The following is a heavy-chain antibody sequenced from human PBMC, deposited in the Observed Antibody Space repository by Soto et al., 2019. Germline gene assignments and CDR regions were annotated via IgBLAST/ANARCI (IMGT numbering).Heavy chain of an antibody. V-gene: IGHV4-31*03. Sequence: PSETLSLTCTVSGGSISSGGYYWSWIRQHQGKGLEWIGYINYSGSTYYNPSLKSRVTISVDTSKNQFSLKLSSVTAADTAVYYCARARVGATTDYGMDVWGQGTTVTVSS. J-gene: IGHJ6*02. CDR2: INYSGST. CDR1: GGSISSGGYY. D-gene: IGHD1-26*01. CDR3: ARARVGATTDYGMDV.